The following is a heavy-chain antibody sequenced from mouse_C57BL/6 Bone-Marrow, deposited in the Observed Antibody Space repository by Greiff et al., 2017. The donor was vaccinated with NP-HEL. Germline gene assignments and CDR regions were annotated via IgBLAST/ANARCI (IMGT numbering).Heavy chain of an antibody. J-gene: IGHJ3*01. V-gene: IGHV1-82*01. Sequence: VQLQQSGPELVKPGASVKISCKASGYAFSSSWMNWVKQRPGKGLEWIGRIYPGDGDTNYNGKFKGKATLTADKSSSTAYMQLSSLTSEDSAVYFCARYGYGSSWFAYWGQGTLVTVSA. CDR3: ARYGYGSSWFAY. CDR2: IYPGDGDT. CDR1: GYAFSSSW. D-gene: IGHD1-1*01.